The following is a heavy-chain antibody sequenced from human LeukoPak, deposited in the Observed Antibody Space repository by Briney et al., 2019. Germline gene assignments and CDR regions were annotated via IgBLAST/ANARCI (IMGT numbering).Heavy chain of an antibody. V-gene: IGHV4-34*01. Sequence: SETLSLTCAVYGGSFSGYYWSWIRQPPGKGLEWIGEINHSGSTNYNPSLKSRVTISVDTSKNQFSLKLSSVTAADTAVYYCARGVLVGSTSYYYYYYYYMDVWGKGTTVTVSS. CDR1: GGSFSGYY. D-gene: IGHD2-2*01. CDR3: ARGVLVGSTSYYYYYYYYMDV. CDR2: INHSGST. J-gene: IGHJ6*03.